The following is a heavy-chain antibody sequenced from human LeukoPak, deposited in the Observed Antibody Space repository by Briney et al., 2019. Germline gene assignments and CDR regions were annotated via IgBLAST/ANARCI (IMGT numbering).Heavy chain of an antibody. CDR2: IRASNGNT. Sequence: PSETLSLTCTVSGDSVSNYWWSWVRQPAGKGLEWIARIRASNGNTDYNPSLKSRLTMSVDTSKNQFSPRMNSVTAADTAVYYCARDRGGNTWYNYCDVWGQGTLVTVSS. CDR3: ARDRGGNTWYNYCDV. D-gene: IGHD6-13*01. V-gene: IGHV4-4*07. CDR1: GDSVSNYW. J-gene: IGHJ5*02.